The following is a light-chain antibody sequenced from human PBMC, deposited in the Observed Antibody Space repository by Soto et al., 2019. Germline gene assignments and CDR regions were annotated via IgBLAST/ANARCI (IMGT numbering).Light chain of an antibody. Sequence: DIQMTHSPSSLSASVCDRVTITCQASQDIGNYLNWYQQRPGKAPKLLILDASSLDTGVPSRFSGSGSGTDFTFTISSLQSEDIATYYCQQYYNVPITFGQGTRLEIK. CDR1: QDIGNY. CDR3: QQYYNVPIT. J-gene: IGKJ5*01. CDR2: DAS. V-gene: IGKV1-33*01.